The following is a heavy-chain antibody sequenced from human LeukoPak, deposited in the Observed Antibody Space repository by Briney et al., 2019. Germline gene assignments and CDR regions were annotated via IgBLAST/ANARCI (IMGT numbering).Heavy chain of an antibody. CDR3: ARSGSYHYYYMDV. CDR1: GGSISSGDYY. V-gene: IGHV4-30-4*08. J-gene: IGHJ6*03. Sequence: PSETLSLTCTVSGGSISSGDYYWSWIRQPPGKGLEWIGYIYYSGSTYYNPSLKSRVTTSVDTSKNQFSLKLSSVTAADTAVYYCARSGSYHYYYMDVWGKGTTVTVSS. CDR2: IYYSGST. D-gene: IGHD3-10*01.